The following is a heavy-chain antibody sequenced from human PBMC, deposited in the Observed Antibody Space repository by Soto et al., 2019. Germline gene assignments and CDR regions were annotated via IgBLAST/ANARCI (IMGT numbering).Heavy chain of an antibody. V-gene: IGHV3-64*01. D-gene: IGHD2-2*01. CDR3: ARYCSSTSCSHGYAFDI. Sequence: GGSLRLSCAASGFTFSSYAMHWVRQAPGKGLEYVSAISSNGGSTYYANSVKGRFTISRDNSKNTLYLQMGSLRAEDMAVYYCARYCSSTSCSHGYAFDIWGQGTMVTVSS. J-gene: IGHJ3*02. CDR1: GFTFSSYA. CDR2: ISSNGGST.